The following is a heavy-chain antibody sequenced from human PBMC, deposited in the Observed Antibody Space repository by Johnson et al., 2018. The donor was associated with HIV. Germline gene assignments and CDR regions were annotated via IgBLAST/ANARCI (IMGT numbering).Heavy chain of an antibody. CDR3: ARESLNAFDI. Sequence: VQLVESGGGLVQPGGSLRLSCAASGFTFSSYTMNWVRQAPGKGLEWVSGVSGSGGSTYYADSVKGRFTISRDNSKNTLFLQMNSLRAEDTALYYCARESLNAFDIWGQGTMVTVSS. J-gene: IGHJ3*02. CDR1: GFTFSSYT. V-gene: IGHV3-23*04. CDR2: VSGSGGST.